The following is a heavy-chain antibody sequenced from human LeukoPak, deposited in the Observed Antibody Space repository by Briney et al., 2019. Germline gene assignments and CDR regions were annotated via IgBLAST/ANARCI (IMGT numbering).Heavy chain of an antibody. D-gene: IGHD2-15*01. V-gene: IGHV3-30*18. J-gene: IGHJ4*02. CDR1: GFTFSSYG. Sequence: GRSLRLSCAASGFTFSSYGMHWVRQAPGKGLEWVAVISYDGSNKYYADSVKGRFTISRDNSKNTLYLQMNSLRAEDTAVYYCAKDLHCSGGSCHDYWGQGTLVTVYS. CDR3: AKDLHCSGGSCHDY. CDR2: ISYDGSNK.